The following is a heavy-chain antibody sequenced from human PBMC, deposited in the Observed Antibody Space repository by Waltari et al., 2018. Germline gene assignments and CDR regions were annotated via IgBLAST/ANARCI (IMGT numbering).Heavy chain of an antibody. J-gene: IGHJ5*02. CDR1: GFTFSNAW. V-gene: IGHV3-15*01. D-gene: IGHD3-3*01. Sequence: EVQLVESGGGLVKPGGSLRLSCAASGFTFSNAWMSWVRQAPGKGLEWVGRIKSKTDGGTTDYAAPVKGRFTISRDDSTNTLYLQMNSLKTEDTAVDYCTTDLMKYYDFWSGYYTGYNWFDPWGQGTLVTVSA. CDR3: TTDLMKYYDFWSGYYTGYNWFDP. CDR2: IKSKTDGGTT.